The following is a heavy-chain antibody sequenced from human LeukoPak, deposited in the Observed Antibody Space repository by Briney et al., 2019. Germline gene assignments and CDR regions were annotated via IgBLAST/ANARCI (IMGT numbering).Heavy chain of an antibody. CDR2: IWYDGSNK. CDR1: AFTFSIYS. J-gene: IGHJ4*02. CDR3: ARELWFGESQVDY. V-gene: IGHV3-33*01. Sequence: GRTLSLSCAASAFTFSIYSMHWVSQARGKGLEAVAVIWYDGSNKYYADSVKGRFTISRDNSKNTLYLQMNSLRAEDTAVYYCARELWFGESQVDYWGQGTLVTVSS. D-gene: IGHD3-10*01.